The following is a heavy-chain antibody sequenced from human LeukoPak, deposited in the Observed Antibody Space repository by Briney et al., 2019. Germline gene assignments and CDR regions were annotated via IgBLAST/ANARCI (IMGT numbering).Heavy chain of an antibody. J-gene: IGHJ4*02. CDR1: GVSISSGSYY. CDR3: ARGSGGDY. D-gene: IGHD1-14*01. V-gene: IGHV4-61*02. CDR2: IDTSGST. Sequence: SQTLSLTCTVSGVSISSGSYYWSWIRQPAGKGLEWIGRIDTSGSTNYNPSLKSRVTISVDTSKNQFSLKLSSVTAADTAVYYCARGSGGDYWGQGTLVTVSS.